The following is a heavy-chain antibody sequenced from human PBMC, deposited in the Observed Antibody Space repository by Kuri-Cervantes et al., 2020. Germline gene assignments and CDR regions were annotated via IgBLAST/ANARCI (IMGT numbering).Heavy chain of an antibody. CDR3: ARDFSVTNPFSFDY. CDR1: GGSISSSSYY. D-gene: IGHD2-21*02. Sequence: SETLSLTCTVSGGSISSSSYYWGWIRQPPGKGLEWIGSIYYSGSTYYNPSLKSRVTISVDTSKNQFSLKLSSVTAADTAVYYCARDFSVTNPFSFDYWGRGTLVTVSS. J-gene: IGHJ4*02. CDR2: IYYSGST. V-gene: IGHV4-39*02.